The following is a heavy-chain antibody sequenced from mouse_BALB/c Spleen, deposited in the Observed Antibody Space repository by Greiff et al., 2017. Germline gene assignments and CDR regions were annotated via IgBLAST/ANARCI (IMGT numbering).Heavy chain of an antibody. CDR1: GYTFTDYN. Sequence: EVHLVESGPELVKPGASVKISCKASGYTFTDYNMHWVKQSHGKSLEWIGYIYPYNGGTGYNQKFKSKATLTVDNSSSTAYMELRSLTSEDSAVYYCARSRYGDYYAMDYWGQGTSVTVSS. D-gene: IGHD2-14*01. J-gene: IGHJ4*01. CDR3: ARSRYGDYYAMDY. CDR2: IYPYNGGT. V-gene: IGHV1S29*02.